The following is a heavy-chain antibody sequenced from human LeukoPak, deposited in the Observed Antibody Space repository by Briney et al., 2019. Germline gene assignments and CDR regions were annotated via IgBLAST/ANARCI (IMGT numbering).Heavy chain of an antibody. CDR2: IYPGDSDT. Sequence: GESLKISCKGSGYSFTSYWIGWVRQMPGKGLEWMGIIYPGDSDTRYSPSFQGQVTISADKSISTAYLQWSSLKASDTAMYYCARTYYDTLTGWYNWFDPWGQGTLVTVSS. J-gene: IGHJ5*02. V-gene: IGHV5-51*01. CDR3: ARTYYDTLTGWYNWFDP. D-gene: IGHD3-9*01. CDR1: GYSFTSYW.